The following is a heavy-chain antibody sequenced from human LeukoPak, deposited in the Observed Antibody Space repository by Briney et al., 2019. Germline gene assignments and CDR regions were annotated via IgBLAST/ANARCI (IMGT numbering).Heavy chain of an antibody. D-gene: IGHD3-10*01. V-gene: IGHV3-23*01. CDR2: ISGSGGST. Sequence: GGSLRLSCAASGFTFSSYAMSWVRQAPGKGLEWVSAISGSGGSTYYADSVKGRFTISRDNSKNTLYLQMNSLRAEDTAVYYCAKVGDYGSGSYYSPYYYYYYMDVWGKGTTVTVSS. CDR1: GFTFSSYA. J-gene: IGHJ6*03. CDR3: AKVGDYGSGSYYSPYYYYYYMDV.